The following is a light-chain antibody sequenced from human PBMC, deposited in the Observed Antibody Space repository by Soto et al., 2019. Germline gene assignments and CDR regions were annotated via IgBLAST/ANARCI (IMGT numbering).Light chain of an antibody. V-gene: IGKV3D-20*02. Sequence: VLTQSPGTLSLSPGERATFSCSGSHSVSSNYLAWYQQKPGQAPSLLIYDASNRATGIPARFSGSGSGTDFTLTISSLEPEDFAVYYCQQRSNWPRTFGQGTRVEIK. CDR2: DAS. CDR1: HSVSSNY. J-gene: IGKJ1*01. CDR3: QQRSNWPRT.